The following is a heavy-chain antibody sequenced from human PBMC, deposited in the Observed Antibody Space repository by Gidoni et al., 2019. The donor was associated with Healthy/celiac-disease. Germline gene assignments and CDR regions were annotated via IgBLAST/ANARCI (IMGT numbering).Heavy chain of an antibody. Sequence: QVQLVQSGAEVKKPGASVKVSCKASGYTFTSYAMHWVRQAPGQRLEWMGWINAGNGNTKYSQKFQGRVTITRDTSASTAYMELSSLRSEDTAVYYCARVGYSAIPPLYYYYYYMDVWGKGTTVTVSS. CDR1: GYTFTSYA. CDR2: INAGNGNT. V-gene: IGHV1-3*01. J-gene: IGHJ6*03. D-gene: IGHD2-2*02. CDR3: ARVGYSAIPPLYYYYYYMDV.